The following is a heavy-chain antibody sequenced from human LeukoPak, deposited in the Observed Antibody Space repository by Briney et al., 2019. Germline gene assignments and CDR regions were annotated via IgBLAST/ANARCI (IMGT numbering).Heavy chain of an antibody. J-gene: IGHJ4*02. Sequence: PSETLSLTCTVSGGSISSYYWSWIRQPPGKGLEWIGEINHSGSTNYNPSLKSRVTISVDTSKNQFSLKLSSVTAADTAVYYCARTYYDSSGYYYSTNWGQGTLVTVSS. CDR2: INHSGST. D-gene: IGHD3-22*01. CDR1: GGSISSYY. V-gene: IGHV4-34*01. CDR3: ARTYYDSSGYYYSTN.